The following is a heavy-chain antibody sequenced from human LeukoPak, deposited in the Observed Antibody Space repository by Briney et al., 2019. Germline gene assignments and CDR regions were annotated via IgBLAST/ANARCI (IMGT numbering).Heavy chain of an antibody. CDR2: FIPIFGAA. CDR1: GGTFSNNA. J-gene: IGHJ6*03. CDR3: ARGRGVPVTIEHFEVGNYNYYMDV. Sequence: ASVKVSCKASGGTFSNNAISWVRQAPGQGLEWLGGFIPIFGAANYAQKFQGRVTVTADESTNTAYMELRSLRSDDTAVYYCARGRGVPVTIEHFEVGNYNYYMDVWGKGTTVTVSS. D-gene: IGHD2-21*01. V-gene: IGHV1-69*13.